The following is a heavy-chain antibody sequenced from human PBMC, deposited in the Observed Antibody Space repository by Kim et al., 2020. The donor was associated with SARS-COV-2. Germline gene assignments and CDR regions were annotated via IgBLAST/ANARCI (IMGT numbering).Heavy chain of an antibody. D-gene: IGHD2-15*01. CDR1: GGSISSGGYY. CDR3: ARDRRGNCSGGSCSPYYYYYGMDV. CDR2: IYYSGST. J-gene: IGHJ6*02. V-gene: IGHV4-31*03. Sequence: SETLSLTCTVSGGSISSGGYYWSWIRQHPGKGLEWIGYIYYSGSTYYNPSLKSRVTISVDTSKNQFSLKLSSVTAADTAVYYCARDRRGNCSGGSCSPYYYYYGMDVWGQGTTVTVSS.